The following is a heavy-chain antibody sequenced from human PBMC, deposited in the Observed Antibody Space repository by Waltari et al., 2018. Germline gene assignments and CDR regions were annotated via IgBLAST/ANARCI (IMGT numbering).Heavy chain of an antibody. CDR1: GFTFSTYW. D-gene: IGHD1-26*01. Sequence: EVQLVESGGGLVQPGGSLRLSCAVSGFTFSTYWMSWVRQTPGKGVEWVANIRQDGSETHYVESVKGRFTISRDNSRNSLYLQMNSLRVEDTALYYCARDKIVGPTIFDSWGQGTLVTVSS. CDR3: ARDKIVGPTIFDS. CDR2: IRQDGSET. J-gene: IGHJ4*02. V-gene: IGHV3-7*03.